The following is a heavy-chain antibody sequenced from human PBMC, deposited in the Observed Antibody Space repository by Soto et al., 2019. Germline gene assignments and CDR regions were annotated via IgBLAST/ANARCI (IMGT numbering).Heavy chain of an antibody. CDR1: GFTFNDYA. Sequence: PGGSLRLSCAASGFTFNDYAMHWVRQAPGKGLEWVSGISWNSGNIEYADSLKGRFTISRDNAKNSLYLQMNSLRPEDTALYLCAKSPANTLRGGNYLDHWGRGTLVTVSS. V-gene: IGHV3-9*01. D-gene: IGHD6-25*01. J-gene: IGHJ4*02. CDR3: AKSPANTLRGGNYLDH. CDR2: ISWNSGNI.